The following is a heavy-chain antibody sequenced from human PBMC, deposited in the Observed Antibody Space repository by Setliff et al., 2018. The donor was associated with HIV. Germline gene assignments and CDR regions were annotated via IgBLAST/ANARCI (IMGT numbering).Heavy chain of an antibody. Sequence: KTSETLSLTCTVSGYSISNDYYWGWIRQPPGEGLEWIASIYHSGNTYYNPSLKSRVTISVDTSKNQFSLRLSSVTAADTAVYYCARDGSRTTGATGYYYGLDVWGQGTTVTVSS. CDR3: ARDGSRTTGATGYYYGLDV. J-gene: IGHJ6*02. D-gene: IGHD1-1*01. CDR1: GYSISNDYY. V-gene: IGHV4-38-2*02. CDR2: IYHSGNT.